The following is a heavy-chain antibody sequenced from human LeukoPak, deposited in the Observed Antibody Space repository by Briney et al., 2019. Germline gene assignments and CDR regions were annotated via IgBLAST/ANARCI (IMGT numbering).Heavy chain of an antibody. CDR1: GFTFSSYA. Sequence: HPGGSLRLSCAASGFTFSSYAMSWVRQAPGKGLEWVSSISGSGDRTHYGDSVKGRFTISRDNAKNSLYLQMNSLRAEDTAVYYCARVGGYSYGYGFDYWGQGTLVTVSS. CDR3: ARVGGYSYGYGFDY. CDR2: ISGSGDRT. D-gene: IGHD5-18*01. J-gene: IGHJ4*02. V-gene: IGHV3-23*01.